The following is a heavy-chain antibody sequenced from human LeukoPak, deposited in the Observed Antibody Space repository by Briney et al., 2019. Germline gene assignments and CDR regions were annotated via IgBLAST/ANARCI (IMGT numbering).Heavy chain of an antibody. D-gene: IGHD3-3*01. CDR2: IYSGDST. CDR3: ARDLWDATGY. J-gene: IGHJ4*02. CDR1: GFSSTY. Sequence: GGSLRLSCVASGFSSTYTSWVRQAPGKGLEWVSGIYSGDSTDYADSVRGRFTISRDISKNTVYLQMNSLRPEDTAVYYCARDLWDATGYWGQGTLVTV. V-gene: IGHV3-66*02.